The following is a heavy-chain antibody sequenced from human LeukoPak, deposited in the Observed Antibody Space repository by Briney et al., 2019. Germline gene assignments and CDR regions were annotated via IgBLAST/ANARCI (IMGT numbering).Heavy chain of an antibody. V-gene: IGHV4-61*02. CDR3: ARGGYYGSGNDFRFDP. J-gene: IGHJ5*02. CDR1: GNSISSGDNY. Sequence: SETLPLTCTVSGNSISSGDNYWSWIRQPAGKGLEWIGRIYTSGSTNYNPSLKSRVTISVDTSKNQFSLKLSSVTAADTAVYYCARGGYYGSGNDFRFDPWGQGTLDTVSS. D-gene: IGHD3-10*01. CDR2: IYTSGST.